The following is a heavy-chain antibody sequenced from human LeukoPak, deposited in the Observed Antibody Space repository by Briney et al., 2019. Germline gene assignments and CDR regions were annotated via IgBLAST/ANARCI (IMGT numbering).Heavy chain of an antibody. CDR3: AGMRITTPTVRTLDY. D-gene: IGHD1-14*01. Sequence: SETLSLTCAVYGGSLSDSYWSWIRQPPGEGLEWIGEINHSGSTNYNPSLKSRVTISVDTSKMQFSLSLSSVTAADTAVYYCAGMRITTPTVRTLDYWGQGTLVTVSS. V-gene: IGHV4-34*01. CDR2: INHSGST. CDR1: GGSLSDSY. J-gene: IGHJ4*02.